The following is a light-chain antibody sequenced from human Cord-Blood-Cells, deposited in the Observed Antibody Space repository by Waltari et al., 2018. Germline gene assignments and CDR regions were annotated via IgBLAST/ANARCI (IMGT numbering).Light chain of an antibody. CDR3: SSYTSSSTLVV. CDR2: EVS. Sequence: QSALTQPASVSGSPGQSITISCTGTSSDVGGYNYVSWYQQHPGKAPKLMIYEVSNRPSGVSDRFSGSKSCSTASLTVSGVQAEDEADYYCSSYTSSSTLVVVGGGTKLTVL. V-gene: IGLV2-14*01. J-gene: IGLJ2*01. CDR1: SSDVGGYNY.